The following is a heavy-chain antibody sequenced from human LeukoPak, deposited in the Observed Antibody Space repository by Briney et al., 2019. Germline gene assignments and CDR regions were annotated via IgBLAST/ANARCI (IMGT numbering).Heavy chain of an antibody. Sequence: ASVKVSCKASGYTFTGYYMHWVRQAPGQGLEWMGWINTNSGGTNYAQKFQGRVTMTRDTSISTAYMELNRLRSDDTAVYYCARDLVVVVPAAPPDAFDIWGQGTMVTVSS. D-gene: IGHD2-2*01. CDR2: INTNSGGT. CDR1: GYTFTGYY. CDR3: ARDLVVVVPAAPPDAFDI. J-gene: IGHJ3*02. V-gene: IGHV1-2*02.